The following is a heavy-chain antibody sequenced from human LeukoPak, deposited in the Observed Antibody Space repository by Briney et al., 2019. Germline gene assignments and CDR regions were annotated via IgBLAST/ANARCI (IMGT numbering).Heavy chain of an antibody. D-gene: IGHD2-21*02. CDR2: IYWDDDK. CDR1: GFSLSTSGVA. CDR3: AHRLVCGGDCYYYFDY. V-gene: IGHV2-5*02. J-gene: IGHJ4*02. Sequence: SGPTLVKPTQTLTLTCTFSGFSLSTSGVAVGWIHQPPGKALEWLALIYWDDDKRYSPSLKSRLTITKDTSKNQVVLTMTNMDPVDTATYYCAHRLVCGGDCYYYFDYWGQGTLVTVSS.